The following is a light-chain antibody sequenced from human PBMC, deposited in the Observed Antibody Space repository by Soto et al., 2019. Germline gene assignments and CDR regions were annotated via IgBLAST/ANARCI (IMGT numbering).Light chain of an antibody. Sequence: DIQMTQSPSSLSASVGDRVTITCRASQRVSTYLNWYQQKPEKAPKLLIYAASSLQSGVPSRFSGSGSGTDSTLTISSLQPEDFATYYCQQSYSTPRTFGQGTKVDIK. J-gene: IGKJ2*01. V-gene: IGKV1-39*01. CDR3: QQSYSTPRT. CDR1: QRVSTY. CDR2: AAS.